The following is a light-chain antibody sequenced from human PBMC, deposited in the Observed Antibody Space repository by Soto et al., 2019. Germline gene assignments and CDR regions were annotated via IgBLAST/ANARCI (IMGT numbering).Light chain of an antibody. CDR2: DAS. J-gene: IGLJ1*01. CDR1: SSDVGAYNY. V-gene: IGLV2-14*01. Sequence: QPALTHPASVSRSPGQSITISRTRTSSDVGAYNYVSWYQQHPGKAPKLMIYDASNRPSGVSNRFSGSKSSNTASLTISGLQAEDEADYSCSSNNSSSSLYVRGNGTKVAV. CDR3: SSNNSSSSLYV.